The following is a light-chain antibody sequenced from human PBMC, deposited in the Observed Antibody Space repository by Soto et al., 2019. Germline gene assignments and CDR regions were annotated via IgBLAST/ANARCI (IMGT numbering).Light chain of an antibody. Sequence: ESVLTQSPGTLSLSPGERATLSCRARQSVSNYLAWYQQKPGQAPRLLIYGASSRATGIPDRFSGSGSGTDFTLTISRLEPEDFAVYYCQQYGGSPQTFGQGTKVEIK. V-gene: IGKV3-20*01. CDR3: QQYGGSPQT. CDR2: GAS. J-gene: IGKJ1*01. CDR1: QSVSNY.